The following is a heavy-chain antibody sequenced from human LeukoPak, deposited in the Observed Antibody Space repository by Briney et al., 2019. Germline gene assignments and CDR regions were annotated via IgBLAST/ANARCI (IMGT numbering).Heavy chain of an antibody. D-gene: IGHD3-22*01. V-gene: IGHV3-20*04. Sequence: PGGSLRLSCAASGFTFSDYWMHWVRQAPGKGLEWVSGINWNGGSTGYADSVKGRFTISRDNAKNSLYLQMNSLRAEDTALYYCARGRYDSSGYFPMARGYYYYYYMDVWGKGTTVTVSS. J-gene: IGHJ6*03. CDR2: INWNGGST. CDR3: ARGRYDSSGYFPMARGYYYYYYMDV. CDR1: GFTFSDYW.